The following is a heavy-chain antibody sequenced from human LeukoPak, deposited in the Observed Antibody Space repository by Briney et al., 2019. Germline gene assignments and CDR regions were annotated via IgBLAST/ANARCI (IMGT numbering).Heavy chain of an antibody. CDR1: GYTFSTYW. CDR2: IYPGDSDT. V-gene: IGHV5-51*01. CDR3: ARQVDCSGGSCYEDY. Sequence: GESLKISCKGSGYTFSTYWIGWVRQMPGKGLEWMGIIYPGDSDTRYSPSFQGQVTISADKSISTAYLQWSSLKASDTAMYYCARQVDCSGGSCYEDYWGQGTLVTVSS. J-gene: IGHJ4*02. D-gene: IGHD2-15*01.